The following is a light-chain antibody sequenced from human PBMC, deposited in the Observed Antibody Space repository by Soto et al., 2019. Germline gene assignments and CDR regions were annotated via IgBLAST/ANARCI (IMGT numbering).Light chain of an antibody. CDR1: QGISSY. V-gene: IGKV1-9*01. CDR3: QQHNFY. Sequence: QSPSFLSASVGDRVTITCRASQGISSYLAWYQQKPGKAPNLLIYSASRLKSGVPSRFSGSGSGTEFTLTISSLQPEDFATYYCQQHNFYFGGGTKVEIK. J-gene: IGKJ4*01. CDR2: SAS.